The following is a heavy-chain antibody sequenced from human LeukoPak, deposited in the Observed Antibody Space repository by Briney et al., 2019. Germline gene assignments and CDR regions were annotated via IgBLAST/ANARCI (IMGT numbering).Heavy chain of an antibody. J-gene: IGHJ6*02. CDR1: GYTFTSYG. Sequence: AASVKVSCKASGYTFTSYGISWLRQAPGQGLEWMGWINPNSGGTNYAQKFQGRVTMTRDTSISTAYMELSRLRSDDTAVYYCARAEYYYYGMDVWGQGTTVTVSS. CDR3: ARAEYYYYGMDV. CDR2: INPNSGGT. V-gene: IGHV1-2*02.